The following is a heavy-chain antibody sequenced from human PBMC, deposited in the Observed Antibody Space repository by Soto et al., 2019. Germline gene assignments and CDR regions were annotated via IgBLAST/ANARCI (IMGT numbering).Heavy chain of an antibody. Sequence: VQLVQSGAEVKKPGSSVKVACKASGGIFSNYVLNWVRQAPGQGLEWMGGIIPIFGTGNYAQKFQGRVTITVDESTTTASMELRGLRSEDTAVYYCARRYYNSSGYFDYWGQGTLVTVSS. V-gene: IGHV1-69*01. CDR1: GGIFSNYV. D-gene: IGHD3-22*01. J-gene: IGHJ4*02. CDR3: ARRYYNSSGYFDY. CDR2: IIPIFGTG.